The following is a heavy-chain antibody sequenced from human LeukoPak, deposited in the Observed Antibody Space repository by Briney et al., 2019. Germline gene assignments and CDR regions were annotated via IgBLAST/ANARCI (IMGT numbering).Heavy chain of an antibody. J-gene: IGHJ4*02. CDR1: GGSISPYF. CDR2: ISYTGST. CDR3: ARDGDFDY. D-gene: IGHD3-16*01. Sequence: PSETLSLTCTVSGGSISPYFWSWIRQPPGKGLEWIGYISYTGSTNYNPSLKSRVTISVDTSKNHFSLRLSAVTAADTAVYYCARDGDFDYWGQGTLVTVSS. V-gene: IGHV4-59*01.